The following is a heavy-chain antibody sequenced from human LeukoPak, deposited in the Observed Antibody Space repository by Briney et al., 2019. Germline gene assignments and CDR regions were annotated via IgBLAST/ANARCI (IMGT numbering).Heavy chain of an antibody. J-gene: IGHJ6*02. CDR1: GFTFNNYA. V-gene: IGHV3-23*01. D-gene: IGHD6-6*01. CDR2: FAMIDDII. CDR3: ARELSSSSGMDV. Sequence: SGGSLRLSCAGSGFTFNNYAMSWVRQAPGKGLEWVSGFAMIDDIIHYVDSVKGRFTISRDNSKNMLYLQMNSLRAEDTAVYYCARELSSSSGMDVWGQGTTVTVSS.